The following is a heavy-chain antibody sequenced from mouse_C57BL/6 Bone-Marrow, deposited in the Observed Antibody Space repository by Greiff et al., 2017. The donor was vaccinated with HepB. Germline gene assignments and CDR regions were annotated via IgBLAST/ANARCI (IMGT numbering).Heavy chain of an antibody. CDR2: ILPGSGST. CDR3: ARSPHYYGSSYWFAY. V-gene: IGHV1-9*01. J-gene: IGHJ3*01. D-gene: IGHD1-1*01. CDR1: GYTFTGYW. Sequence: VQLHQSGAELMKPGASVKLSCKATGYTFTGYWIEWVKQRPGHGLEWIGEILPGSGSTNYNEKFKGKATFTADTSSNTAYMQLSSLTTEDSAIYYCARSPHYYGSSYWFAYWGQGTLVTVSA.